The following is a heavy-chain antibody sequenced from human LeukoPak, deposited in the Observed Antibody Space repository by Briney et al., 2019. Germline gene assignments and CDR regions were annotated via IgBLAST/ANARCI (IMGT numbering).Heavy chain of an antibody. Sequence: GGSLRLSCAASGFTFSSYGMHWVRQAPGKGLEWVAVISYDGSNKYYADSVKGRFTISRDNSKNTLYLQMNSLRAEDTAVYYCAKDDGEPPNYYDSSGAHNDYWGQGTLVTVSS. V-gene: IGHV3-30*18. CDR3: AKDDGEPPNYYDSSGAHNDY. CDR1: GFTFSSYG. D-gene: IGHD3-22*01. J-gene: IGHJ4*02. CDR2: ISYDGSNK.